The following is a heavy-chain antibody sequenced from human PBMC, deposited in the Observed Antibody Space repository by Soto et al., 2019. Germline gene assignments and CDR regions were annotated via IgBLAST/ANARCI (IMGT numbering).Heavy chain of an antibody. J-gene: IGHJ4*02. CDR2: IIPIFGTA. CDR1: GGTFSSYA. V-gene: IGHV1-69*13. CDR3: ARSAMVRGVIMAPGSY. Sequence: SVKVSCKASGGTFSSYAISWVRQAPGQGLEWMGGIIPIFGTANYAQKFQGRVTITADESTSTAYMELSSLRSEDTAVYYCARSAMVRGVIMAPGSYWGQGTLVTVSS. D-gene: IGHD3-10*01.